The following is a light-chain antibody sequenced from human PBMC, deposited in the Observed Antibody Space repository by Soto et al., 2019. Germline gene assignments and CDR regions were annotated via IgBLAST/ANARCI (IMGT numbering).Light chain of an antibody. V-gene: IGKV3-20*01. CDR1: QSVSNDY. CDR2: SVS. Sequence: ELVLTQSPGTLSLSPGDRATLXXRASQSVSNDYVAWVQQKPGQTPRXXIYSVSSRATGIPDRFSGSGSGTDFTLTISRLEPEDFAVYYCQQYGGSPRTFGPGTKVDIK. CDR3: QQYGGSPRT. J-gene: IGKJ1*01.